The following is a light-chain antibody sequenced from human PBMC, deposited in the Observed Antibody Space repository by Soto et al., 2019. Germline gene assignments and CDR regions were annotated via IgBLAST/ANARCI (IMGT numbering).Light chain of an antibody. V-gene: IGKV1-5*01. CDR2: HAS. CDR1: QTINRW. J-gene: IGKJ1*01. Sequence: DIQMTQSPSTLSASIGDRVTITCRASQTINRWLAWYQQKPGKAPRLLIHHASNLESGVPSRISGSGSGTEFSLIISNLQPEDVAFYYCQQYDSYSPTFGQGTKV. CDR3: QQYDSYSPT.